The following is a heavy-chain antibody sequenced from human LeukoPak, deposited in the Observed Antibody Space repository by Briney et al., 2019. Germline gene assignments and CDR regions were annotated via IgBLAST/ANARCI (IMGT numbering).Heavy chain of an antibody. CDR3: AREEYDFWSGYYRVRYFDY. CDR1: GDSVSSNSAA. D-gene: IGHD3-3*01. Sequence: SQTLSLTCAVSGDSVSSNSAAWHWIRQSPSRGLEWLGRTYYKSKWYNDYAVSVKSRITINPDTSKNQFSLQLNSVTPEDTAVYYCAREEYDFWSGYYRVRYFDYWGQGTLVTVSS. V-gene: IGHV6-1*01. J-gene: IGHJ4*02. CDR2: TYYKSKWYN.